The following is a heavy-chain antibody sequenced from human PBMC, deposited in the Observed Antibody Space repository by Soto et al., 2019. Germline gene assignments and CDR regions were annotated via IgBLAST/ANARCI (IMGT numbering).Heavy chain of an antibody. V-gene: IGHV4-39*01. CDR3: ATSNWFDP. Sequence: QLQLQESGPGLVKPSETLFLTCTVSGGSISSRGYYWGWIRQPPGKGLEWTGTIYYSGSTYYNPSLKSRVTISVDTSKNQFSLKLSSVTAADTAVYYCATSNWFDPWGQGTLVTVSS. J-gene: IGHJ5*02. CDR1: GGSISSRGYY. CDR2: IYYSGST.